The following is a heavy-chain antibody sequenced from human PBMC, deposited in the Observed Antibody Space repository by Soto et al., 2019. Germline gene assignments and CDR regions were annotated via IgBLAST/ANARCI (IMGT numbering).Heavy chain of an antibody. D-gene: IGHD3-10*01. CDR1: GGPFSGYY. CDR3: ARGRSYYGAGSLNWFDP. V-gene: IGHV4-34*01. CDR2: ITHSGTT. Sequence: QVQLQQWGAGLLKPSETLSLTCGVYGGPFSGYYWSWIRQPPGKGLEWIGEITHSGTTNYNPSLKSRVTTSIDTSKNQFSLKLSSVTAVDTAVYYCARGRSYYGAGSLNWFDPWGQGTLVTVSS. J-gene: IGHJ5*02.